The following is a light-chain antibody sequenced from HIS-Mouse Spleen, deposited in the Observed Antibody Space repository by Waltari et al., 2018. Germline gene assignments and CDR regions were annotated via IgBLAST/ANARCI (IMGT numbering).Light chain of an antibody. J-gene: IGLJ3*02. CDR3: AAWDDSLNGWV. CDR2: SNK. Sequence: QSVLTQPPSASGTPGQRVTISCSGSSSNIGSNTVNWYQQLPGTAPKLLIYSNKQRPSGVPDRFSGSKSGTSASLAISVLQSEDEADYYCAAWDDSLNGWVFGGGTKLTVL. V-gene: IGLV1-44*01. CDR1: SSNIGSNT.